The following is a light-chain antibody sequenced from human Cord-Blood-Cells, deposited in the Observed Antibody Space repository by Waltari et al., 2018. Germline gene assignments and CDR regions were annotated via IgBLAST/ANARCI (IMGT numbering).Light chain of an antibody. J-gene: IGKJ1*01. CDR3: QQYNNWPWT. Sequence: ELVMTQPPATLSVSPGERATLSCRASQSVSSNFAWYQQKPGQAPRLLIYGASSGATGIPARFSGSGAGTEFTLTISSLQSEDFAVYYCQQYNNWPWTFGQGTKVEIK. CDR1: QSVSSN. CDR2: GAS. V-gene: IGKV3-15*01.